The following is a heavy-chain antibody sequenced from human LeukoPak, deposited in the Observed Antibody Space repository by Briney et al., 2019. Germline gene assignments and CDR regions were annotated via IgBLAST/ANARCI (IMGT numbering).Heavy chain of an antibody. CDR3: ARRGTGCYNFDS. V-gene: IGHV4-59*08. J-gene: IGHJ4*02. D-gene: IGHD2-2*01. CDR1: GGSMSSYD. CDR2: IYYRGSA. Sequence: SETPSLTCSVSGGSMSSYDWSWLRQPPGKGLEWIGYIYYRGSANYNPSRKRRVSISVDTSKNQLSLKVGSVTAAATAVYYCARRGTGCYNFDSWGQGTLVTVSS.